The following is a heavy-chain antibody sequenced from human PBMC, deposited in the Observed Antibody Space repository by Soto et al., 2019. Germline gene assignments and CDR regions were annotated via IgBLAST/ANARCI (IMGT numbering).Heavy chain of an antibody. CDR1: GGSIRSYY. D-gene: IGHD2-2*01. CDR2: IYYSGST. CDR3: ARHQGVVVVPAALDY. Sequence: PSETLSLTCTVSGGSIRSYYWSWIRQPPGKGLEWIGYIYYSGSTNYNPSLKSRVTISVDTSKNQFSLKLSSVTAADTAVYYCARHQGVVVVPAALDYWGQGTLVT. V-gene: IGHV4-59*08. J-gene: IGHJ4*02.